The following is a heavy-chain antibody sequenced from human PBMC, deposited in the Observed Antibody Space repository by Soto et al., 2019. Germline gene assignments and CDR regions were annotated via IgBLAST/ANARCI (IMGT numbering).Heavy chain of an antibody. V-gene: IGHV3-21*01. CDR2: ISSSSSYI. CDR3: ARDLARYSSSWYGAFDI. J-gene: IGHJ3*02. D-gene: IGHD6-13*01. CDR1: GFTFSSYS. Sequence: SGGSLRLSCAASGFTFSSYSMNWVRQAPGKGLEWVSSISSSSSYIYYADSVKGRFTISRDNAKNSLYLQMNSLRAEDTAVYYCARDLARYSSSWYGAFDIWGQGTMVTVSS.